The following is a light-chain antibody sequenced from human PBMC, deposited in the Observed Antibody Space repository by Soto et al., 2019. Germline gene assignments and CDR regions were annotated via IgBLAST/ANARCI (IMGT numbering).Light chain of an antibody. CDR1: QSISSY. CDR3: QQSYSTPYT. CDR2: AAS. J-gene: IGKJ2*01. V-gene: IGKV1-39*01. Sequence: DIQMTQSPSSLSASVGDRVTITCRASQSISSYLNWYQQKPGKAPKLLIYAASSLQSGVPSRFSGSGSGTDFNLTISSLHPEDFATYYCQQSYSTPYTFGQGTKLEIK.